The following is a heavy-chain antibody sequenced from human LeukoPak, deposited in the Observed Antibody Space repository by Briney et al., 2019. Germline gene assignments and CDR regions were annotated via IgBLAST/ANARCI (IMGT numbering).Heavy chain of an antibody. J-gene: IGHJ4*02. CDR1: GGTFISYG. D-gene: IGHD2-2*01. CDR3: ARALSSGKYQLPLFDY. CDR2: IIPIFGTG. V-gene: IGHV1-69*01. Sequence: SVEXSCKASGGTFISYGISWVGQAPGEGGEGMGGIIPIFGTGKYAKKFQGRGRITGEEATSRDYMEMRSLRSEDTAVYYCARALSSGKYQLPLFDYWGQGTLVTVSS.